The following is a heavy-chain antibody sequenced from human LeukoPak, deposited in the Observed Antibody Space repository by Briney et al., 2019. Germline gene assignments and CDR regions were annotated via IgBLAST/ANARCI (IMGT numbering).Heavy chain of an antibody. V-gene: IGHV4-38-2*01. Sequence: SDTLSLTCAVSGYSISSGYYWGWIRQPPGKGLEWIGSIYHSGSTYYNPSLKSRVTISVDTSKNQFSLKLSSVTAADTAVYYCASLVQYGGIFGVDNYYFDYWGQGTLVTVSS. D-gene: IGHD3-3*01. CDR2: IYHSGST. J-gene: IGHJ4*02. CDR3: ASLVQYGGIFGVDNYYFDY. CDR1: GYSISSGYY.